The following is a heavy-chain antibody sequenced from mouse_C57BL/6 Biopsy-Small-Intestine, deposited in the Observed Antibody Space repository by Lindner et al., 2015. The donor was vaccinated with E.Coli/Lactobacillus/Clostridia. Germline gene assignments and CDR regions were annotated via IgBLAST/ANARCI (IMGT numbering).Heavy chain of an antibody. D-gene: IGHD2-3*01. Sequence: VQLQESGPGLVKPGASVKISCKASGYSFTDYNMNWVKQSNGKSLEWIGVINPKYGSTTYNQKFKGKATLTVDQSSSTAYMQLNSLTSEDSAVYYCASYDGYYWYFDVWGTGTTVTVSS. V-gene: IGHV1-39*01. CDR2: INPKYGST. J-gene: IGHJ1*03. CDR1: GYSFTDYN. CDR3: ASYDGYYWYFDV.